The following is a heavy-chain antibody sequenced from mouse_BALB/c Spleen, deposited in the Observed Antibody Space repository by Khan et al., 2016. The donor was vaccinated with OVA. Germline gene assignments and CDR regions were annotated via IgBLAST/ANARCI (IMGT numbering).Heavy chain of an antibody. D-gene: IGHD1-2*01. CDR3: ARTITTAKEDYYAMDY. Sequence: EVELVESGGDLVKPGGSLKLSCAASGFTFSSYGMSWVRQTPDKRLEWVATISSGGHYTYFPDSVRGRFTISRDNAKNTLYLQMSSLKSEDTAMYYCARTITTAKEDYYAMDYWGQGTSVTFSS. V-gene: IGHV5-6*01. CDR1: GFTFSSYG. CDR2: ISSGGHYT. J-gene: IGHJ4*01.